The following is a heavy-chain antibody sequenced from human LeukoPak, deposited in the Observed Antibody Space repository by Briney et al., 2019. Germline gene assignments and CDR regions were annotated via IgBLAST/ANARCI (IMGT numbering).Heavy chain of an antibody. CDR2: ISYDGSNK. Sequence: PGGSLRLSCAASGFIFSTFGMHWVRQAPGKGLEWVALISYDGSNKYYADSVKGRFTISRDNSKNTLYLHVTSLRAEDTAVYYCAPIAIRSGYWGQGTLVTVSS. CDR3: APIAIRSGY. V-gene: IGHV3-30*03. J-gene: IGHJ4*02. CDR1: GFIFSTFG. D-gene: IGHD3-9*01.